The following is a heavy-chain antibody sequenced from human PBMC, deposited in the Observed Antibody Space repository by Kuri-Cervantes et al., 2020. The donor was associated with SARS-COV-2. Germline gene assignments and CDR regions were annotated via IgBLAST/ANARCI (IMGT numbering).Heavy chain of an antibody. Sequence: ASVKVSCKASGYTFTSYAMHWVRQAPGQRLEWMGWSNAGNGNTKYSQEFQGRVTITRDTSASTAYMELSSLRSEDMAVYYCARERSGDSYDFWSGYTYYYGMDVWGQGTTVTVSS. J-gene: IGHJ6*02. CDR1: GYTFTSYA. D-gene: IGHD3-3*01. CDR2: SNAGNGNT. V-gene: IGHV1-3*02. CDR3: ARERSGDSYDFWSGYTYYYGMDV.